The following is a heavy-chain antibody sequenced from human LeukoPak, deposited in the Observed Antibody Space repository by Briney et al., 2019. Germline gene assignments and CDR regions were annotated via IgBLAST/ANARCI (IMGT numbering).Heavy chain of an antibody. J-gene: IGHJ4*02. CDR3: AREEYGYVWGSYRSEF. D-gene: IGHD3-16*02. V-gene: IGHV1-18*01. CDR1: GYTFTIYG. CDR2: ISPYNGNT. Sequence: GASVKVSCKASGYTFTIYGISWVRQAPGQGLEWMGWISPYNGNTNYVQKLQGRVTMTTDTSTSTAYMELRSLRSDDTAVYYCAREEYGYVWGSYRSEFWGQGTLVTVSS.